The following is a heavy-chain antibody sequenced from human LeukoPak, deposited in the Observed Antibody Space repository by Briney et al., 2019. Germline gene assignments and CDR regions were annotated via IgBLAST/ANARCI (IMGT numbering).Heavy chain of an antibody. J-gene: IGHJ6*04. CDR3: ARRPGVPAPLDV. CDR2: INPNSGGT. D-gene: IGHD2-2*01. Sequence: ASVKVSCKASGYTFTGYYMHWVRRAPRQGLEWMGWINPNSGGTNYAQKFQGRVTMTRDTSISTAYMELSRLRSDDTAVYYCARRPGVPAPLDVWGKGTTVTVSS. V-gene: IGHV1-2*02. CDR1: GYTFTGYY.